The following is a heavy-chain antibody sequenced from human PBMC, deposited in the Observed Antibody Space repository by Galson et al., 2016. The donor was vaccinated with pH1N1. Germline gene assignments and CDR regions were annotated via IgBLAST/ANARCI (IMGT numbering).Heavy chain of an antibody. D-gene: IGHD3-16*01. V-gene: IGHV3-30*18. CDR3: AKDDYPLIIGLRRAWGMNV. CDR1: EFTFSSYG. Sequence: SLRLSCAASEFTFSSYGMHWVRQAPGKGLEWVALISYDGTNKYYGDSVKGRCSISRDNSKNTLYLQMNSLRAEDTAVYYRAKDDYPLIIGLRRAWGMNVWGQGTTVIVSS. CDR2: ISYDGTNK. J-gene: IGHJ6*02.